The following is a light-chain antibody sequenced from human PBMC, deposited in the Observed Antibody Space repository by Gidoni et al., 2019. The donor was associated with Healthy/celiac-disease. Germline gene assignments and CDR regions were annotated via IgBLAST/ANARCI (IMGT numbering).Light chain of an antibody. Sequence: DIQMTQSPSSLSAAVGDRVTITCRASKSISSYLNWYQQKPGKAPKLLLYAASSLQSGVPSRFSGSGSGTDFTLTISSLQPEDFATYYCQQSYSTPLALTFGGGTKVEIK. J-gene: IGKJ4*01. CDR1: KSISSY. CDR2: AAS. V-gene: IGKV1-39*01. CDR3: QQSYSTPLALT.